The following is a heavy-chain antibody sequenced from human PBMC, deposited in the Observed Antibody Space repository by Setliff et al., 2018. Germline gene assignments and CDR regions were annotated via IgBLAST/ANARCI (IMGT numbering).Heavy chain of an antibody. V-gene: IGHV3-66*01. D-gene: IGHD3-16*01. CDR1: GFTFSSYW. CDR3: ARDGGEY. CDR2: IYSGGST. Sequence: GSLRLSCAASGFTFSSYWMSWVRQAPGKGLEWVSVIYSGGSTYYADSVKGRFTISRDNAKNSLYLQMNSLRAEDTAVYYCARDGGEYWGQGTLVTVSS. J-gene: IGHJ4*02.